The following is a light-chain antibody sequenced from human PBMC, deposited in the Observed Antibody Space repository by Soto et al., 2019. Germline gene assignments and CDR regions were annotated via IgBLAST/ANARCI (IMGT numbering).Light chain of an antibody. J-gene: IGKJ1*01. Sequence: DIQMTQSPSTLSASVGDRVTITCRASQSINDWLAWYQQKPGKAPKLLIYKASSLQTGVPSRFSGSGSGTDFTLSITSLQPDDFATYYCQQYDSYSTFGQGTKVDIK. CDR3: QQYDSYST. CDR2: KAS. V-gene: IGKV1-5*03. CDR1: QSINDW.